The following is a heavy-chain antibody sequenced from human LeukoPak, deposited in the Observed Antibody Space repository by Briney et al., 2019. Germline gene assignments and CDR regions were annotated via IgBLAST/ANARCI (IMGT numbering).Heavy chain of an antibody. V-gene: IGHV1-18*01. CDR1: GYTFTSYG. D-gene: IGHD6-19*01. CDR3: ARIHEPGIAVAALDY. J-gene: IGHJ4*02. CDR2: ISAYNGNT. Sequence: ASVKVSCKASGYTFTSYGISWVRQAPGQGLEWMGWISAYNGNTNYAQKLQGRVTMTTDTSTSTAYMELRSLRSDDTAVYHCARIHEPGIAVAALDYWGQGTLVTVSS.